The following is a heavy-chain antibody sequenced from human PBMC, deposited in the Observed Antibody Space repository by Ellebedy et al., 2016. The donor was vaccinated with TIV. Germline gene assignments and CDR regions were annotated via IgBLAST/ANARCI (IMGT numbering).Heavy chain of an antibody. J-gene: IGHJ4*02. CDR3: ARDDSAYYYGSGSYHPFDF. CDR2: IHPNSGGT. V-gene: IGHV1-2*02. Sequence: AASVKVSCKASGFPFTGYYIHWVRQAPGQGLEWMGWIHPNSGGTKFAQKFQDRVTMTRDTSIDTAYIEVSSLRSDDTAVYYCARDDSAYYYGSGSYHPFDFWGQGTLVTVSS. CDR1: GFPFTGYY. D-gene: IGHD3-10*01.